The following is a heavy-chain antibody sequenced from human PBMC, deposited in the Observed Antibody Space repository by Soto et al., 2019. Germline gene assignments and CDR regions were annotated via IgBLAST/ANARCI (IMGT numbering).Heavy chain of an antibody. CDR1: GYSFTSYW. V-gene: IGHV5-51*01. CDR2: IYPGDSDT. CDR3: ARHIGTVHYYYYYMDV. J-gene: IGHJ6*03. Sequence: GESLKISCKGSGYSFTSYWIGWVRQMPGKGLEWMGIIYPGDSDTRYSPSFQGQVTISADKSISTAYLQWSSLKASDTAMYYCARHIGTVHYYYYYMDVWGKGTTVTVSS. D-gene: IGHD1-1*01.